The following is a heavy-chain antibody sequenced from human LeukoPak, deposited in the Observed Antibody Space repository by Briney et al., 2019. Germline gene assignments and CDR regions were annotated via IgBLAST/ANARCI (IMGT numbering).Heavy chain of an antibody. Sequence: GGSLRLSCAASGFTFSSYGMHWVRQAPGKGLELVAFIRYDGSNKYYADSVKGRFIISRDNSKNTLYLQMNSLRAEDTAVYYCAKDRSSSAPYWYFDLWSRGTLVTVSS. CDR2: IRYDGSNK. V-gene: IGHV3-30*02. D-gene: IGHD6-6*01. CDR3: AKDRSSSAPYWYFDL. CDR1: GFTFSSYG. J-gene: IGHJ2*01.